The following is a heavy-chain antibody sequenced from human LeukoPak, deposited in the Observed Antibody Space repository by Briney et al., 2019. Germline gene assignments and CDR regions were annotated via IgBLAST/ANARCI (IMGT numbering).Heavy chain of an antibody. D-gene: IGHD3-10*01. CDR1: GGTFSSYA. V-gene: IGHV1-69*05. CDR2: IIPIFGTA. CDR3: ARDFGLLGNWFDP. Sequence: SVKVSCKASGGTFSSYAISWVRQAPGQGLEWMGGIIPIFGTANYAQKFHGRVTITTGESTSTAYMELSSLRSEDTAVYYCARDFGLLGNWFDPWGQGTLVTVSS. J-gene: IGHJ5*02.